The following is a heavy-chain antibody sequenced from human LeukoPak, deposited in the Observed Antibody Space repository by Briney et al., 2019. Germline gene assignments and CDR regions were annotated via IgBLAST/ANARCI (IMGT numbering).Heavy chain of an antibody. CDR1: GDSVSSHSAV. CDR2: TYCRSKCYT. J-gene: IGHJ4*02. V-gene: IGHV6-1*01. D-gene: IGHD1-14*01. CDR3: ARYTSDGFFPDY. Sequence: SQTLSLTCAISGDSVSSHSAVWNWIRQSPSRGLEWLGRTYCRSKCYTDYAASLRSRISISSDTSKNQFSLQLDSVTPDDTAVYYCARYTSDGFFPDYWGQGTLVSVSS.